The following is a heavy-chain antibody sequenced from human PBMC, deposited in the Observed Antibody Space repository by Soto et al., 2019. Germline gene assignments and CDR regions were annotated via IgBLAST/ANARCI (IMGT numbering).Heavy chain of an antibody. V-gene: IGHV1-69*06. CDR1: GGTFSSYA. CDR3: ARGIVVVPAAPTYYGMDV. J-gene: IGHJ6*02. Sequence: QVQLVQSGAEVKKPGSSVKVSCKASGGTFSSYAISWVRQAPGQGLEWMGGIIPIFGTANYAQKFQGRVSITADKSTSNAYMELSSLRSEDTAVYYCARGIVVVPAAPTYYGMDVWGQGTTVTVSS. D-gene: IGHD2-2*01. CDR2: IIPIFGTA.